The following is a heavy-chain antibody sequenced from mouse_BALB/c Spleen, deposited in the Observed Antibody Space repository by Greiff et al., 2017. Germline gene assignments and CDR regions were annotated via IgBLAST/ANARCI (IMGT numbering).Heavy chain of an antibody. Sequence: QVQLQQSGAELVRPGSSVKISCKASGYAFSSYWMNWVKQRPGQGLEWIGQIYPGDGDTNYNGKFKGKATLTADKSSSTAYMQLSSLTSEDSAVYFCALYYGSSYVFDYWGQGTTRTVSS. CDR1: GYAFSSYW. D-gene: IGHD1-1*01. V-gene: IGHV1-80*01. J-gene: IGHJ2*01. CDR3: ALYYGSSYVFDY. CDR2: IYPGDGDT.